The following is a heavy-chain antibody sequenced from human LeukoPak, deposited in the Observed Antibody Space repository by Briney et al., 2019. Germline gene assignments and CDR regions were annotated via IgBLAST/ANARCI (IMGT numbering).Heavy chain of an antibody. CDR3: ARQREAGPYSWFDP. D-gene: IGHD6-19*01. V-gene: IGHV4-39*01. CDR2: IYYSGST. J-gene: IGHJ5*02. Sequence: SETLSLTCTVSGGSISSSSYYWGWIRQPPGKGLEWIGSIYYSGSTYYNPSLKSRVTISADTSKNQFSLKLSSVTAADTAVYYCARQREAGPYSWFDPWGQGTLVTVSS. CDR1: GGSISSSSYY.